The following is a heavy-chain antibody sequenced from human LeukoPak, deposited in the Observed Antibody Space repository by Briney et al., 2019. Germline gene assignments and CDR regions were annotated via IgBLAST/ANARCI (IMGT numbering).Heavy chain of an antibody. CDR2: IYTSGST. CDR1: GGSISSGSYY. D-gene: IGHD1-26*01. V-gene: IGHV4-61*02. CDR3: ARTDLGSYYYYMDV. Sequence: PSETLSLTCTVSGGSISSGSYYWSWIRQPAGKGLEWIGRIYTSGSTNYNPSLKSRVTISVDRSKNQFSLKLSSVTAADTAVYYCARTDLGSYYYYMDVWGKGTTVTVSS. J-gene: IGHJ6*03.